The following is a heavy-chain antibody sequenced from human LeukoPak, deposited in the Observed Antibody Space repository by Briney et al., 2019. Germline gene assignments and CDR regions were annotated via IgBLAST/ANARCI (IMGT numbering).Heavy chain of an antibody. CDR3: ARGLRDEERYYEYYYMDV. D-gene: IGHD3-22*01. J-gene: IGHJ6*03. V-gene: IGHV4-4*09. CDR2: IHSIET. CDR1: GGSISGYF. Sequence: SETLSLTCTISGGSISGYFGTWIRQASGKGLEWIGYIHSIETKYNPSLQSRVSMSIDTSKNQFSLNLRSVTAADTAVYYCARGLRDEERYYEYYYMDVWGKGTTVTASS.